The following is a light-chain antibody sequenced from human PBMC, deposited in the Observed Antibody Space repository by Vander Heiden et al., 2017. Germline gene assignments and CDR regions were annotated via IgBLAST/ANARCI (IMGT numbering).Light chain of an antibody. V-gene: IGKV4-1*01. CDR3: QQYYSTPRT. Sequence: DIVMTPSPDSLAVSLGERATINGKSSQSVLYSSNNKNYLAWYQQKPGQPPKLLIYWASTRESGVPDRFSGSGSGTDFTLTISSLQAEDVAVYYCQQYYSTPRTFGQGTKLEIK. CDR1: QSVLYSSNNKNY. J-gene: IGKJ2*02. CDR2: WAS.